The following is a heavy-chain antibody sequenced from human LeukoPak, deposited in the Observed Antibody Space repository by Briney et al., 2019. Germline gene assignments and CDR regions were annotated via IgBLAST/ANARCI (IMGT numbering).Heavy chain of an antibody. Sequence: SETLSLTCAVYGGSFSGYYWSWIRQPPGKGLEWIGEINHSGSTNYNPSLKSRVTISVDTSKNQFSLKLSSVTAADTAVYYCGSFHRGSSSRDDYWGQGTLVTVSS. J-gene: IGHJ4*02. D-gene: IGHD6-6*01. CDR2: INHSGST. V-gene: IGHV4-34*01. CDR3: GSFHRGSSSRDDY. CDR1: GGSFSGYY.